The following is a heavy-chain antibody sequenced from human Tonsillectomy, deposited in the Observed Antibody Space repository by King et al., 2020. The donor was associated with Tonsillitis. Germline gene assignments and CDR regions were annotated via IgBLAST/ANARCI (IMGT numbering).Heavy chain of an antibody. J-gene: IGHJ5*02. CDR2: ILHSGST. Sequence: QLQESGPGLVKPSETLSLSCSVSGDSIRTDNYLWGWIRQPPGQGREWFGSILHSGSTYYNPSLRSRVTVSVDTSTNRFSLKVRSVTAADTAVYYCARHPIGWSDRRSVWFDPWGQGTLVTVSS. CDR1: GDSIRTDNYL. CDR3: ARHPIGWSDRRSVWFDP. D-gene: IGHD2-15*01. V-gene: IGHV4-39*07.